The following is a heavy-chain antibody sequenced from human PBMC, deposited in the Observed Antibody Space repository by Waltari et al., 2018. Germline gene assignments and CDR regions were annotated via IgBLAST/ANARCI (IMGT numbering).Heavy chain of an antibody. CDR3: ARGAAGTSDSEFDY. D-gene: IGHD6-13*01. CDR1: GGTFSSYA. CDR2: IIPILGIA. V-gene: IGHV1-69*09. Sequence: QVQLVQSGAEVKKPGSSVKVSCKASGGTFSSYAISWVRQAPGQGLEWMGRIIPILGIANYAQKCQGRGTRTADKSTSTAYRELSSLRSEDTAVYYCARGAAGTSDSEFDYWGQGTLVTVSS. J-gene: IGHJ4*02.